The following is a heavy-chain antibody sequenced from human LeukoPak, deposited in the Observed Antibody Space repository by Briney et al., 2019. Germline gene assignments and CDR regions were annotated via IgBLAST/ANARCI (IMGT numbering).Heavy chain of an antibody. D-gene: IGHD2-15*01. J-gene: IGHJ4*02. CDR2: LSNSGGST. CDR3: ATHRYCSGGTCLGGDY. CDR1: GFTFSSCA. V-gene: IGHV3-23*01. Sequence: PGGSLRLSCAASGFTFSSCAMSWVRQVPGKGLEWVSTLSNSGGSTYYADSVKGRFTISRDNSKNTLYLQMNSLRAEDTAIYYCATHRYCSGGTCLGGDYWGQGTLVTVSS.